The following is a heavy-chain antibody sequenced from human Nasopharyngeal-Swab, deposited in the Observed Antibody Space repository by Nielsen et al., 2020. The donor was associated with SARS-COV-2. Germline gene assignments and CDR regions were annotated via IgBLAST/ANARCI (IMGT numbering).Heavy chain of an antibody. D-gene: IGHD3-10*01. Sequence: GGSLRLSCAASGFTFSSYEMNWVRQAPGKGLEWVSYISSSGSTIYYADSVKGRFTISKDNAKNSLYLQMNSLRAEDTAVYYCASVLSYYGSGSYPYYYYGIDVWGQGTTVTVSS. CDR2: ISSSGSTI. J-gene: IGHJ6*02. V-gene: IGHV3-48*03. CDR1: GFTFSSYE. CDR3: ASVLSYYGSGSYPYYYYGIDV.